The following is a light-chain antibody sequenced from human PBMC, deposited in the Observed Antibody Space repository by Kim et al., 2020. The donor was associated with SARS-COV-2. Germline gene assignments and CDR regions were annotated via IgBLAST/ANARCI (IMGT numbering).Light chain of an antibody. J-gene: IGKJ2*01. V-gene: IGKV3-15*01. CDR2: GAS. Sequence: VSPGERATLSCRASQSVSSNLAWYQQKAGQAPRLLIYGASTRATGIPVRFSGSGSGTEFTLTISSLQSEDFAVYYCQQYNNWPPNTFGQGTKLEI. CDR1: QSVSSN. CDR3: QQYNNWPPNT.